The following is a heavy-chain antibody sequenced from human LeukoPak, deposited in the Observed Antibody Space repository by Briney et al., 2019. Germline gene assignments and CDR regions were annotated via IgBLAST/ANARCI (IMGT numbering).Heavy chain of an antibody. CDR1: GDSVSSGSYY. CDR2: IYYSGST. Sequence: SETLSLTCTVSGDSVSSGSYYWSWIRQPPGKGLEWIGYIYYSGSTNYNPSLKSRVTISIDTSKNQFSLKLTSVTAADTAMYYCARDGQDYGDYDYYYGMDVWGKGTTVTVSS. CDR3: ARDGQDYGDYDYYYGMDV. D-gene: IGHD4-17*01. J-gene: IGHJ6*04. V-gene: IGHV4-61*01.